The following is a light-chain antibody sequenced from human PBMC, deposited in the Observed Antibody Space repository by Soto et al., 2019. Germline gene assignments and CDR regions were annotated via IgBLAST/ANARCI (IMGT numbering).Light chain of an antibody. Sequence: QSVLTQPASVSGSAGQSITISCTGTSSDVGGYNYVSWYQQHPGKAPKLMIYEVSNRPSGVSTHFSVSKSGNTASLTISGLQAEDEANYYCSSYTSSSTVVFGGGTKLTVL. CDR1: SSDVGGYNY. V-gene: IGLV2-14*01. CDR2: EVS. J-gene: IGLJ2*01. CDR3: SSYTSSSTVV.